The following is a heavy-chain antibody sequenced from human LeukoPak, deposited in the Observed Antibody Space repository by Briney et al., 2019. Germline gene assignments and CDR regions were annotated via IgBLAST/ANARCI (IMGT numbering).Heavy chain of an antibody. J-gene: IGHJ4*02. D-gene: IGHD3-10*01. CDR1: GYSISSGYY. Sequence: SETLSLTCTVSGYSISSGYYWGWIRQPPGKGLEWIGSIYHSGSTYYNPSLKSRVTISVDTSKNQFSLKLSSVTAADTAVYYCARDSFGEFDYWGQGTLVTVSS. CDR2: IYHSGST. CDR3: ARDSFGEFDY. V-gene: IGHV4-38-2*02.